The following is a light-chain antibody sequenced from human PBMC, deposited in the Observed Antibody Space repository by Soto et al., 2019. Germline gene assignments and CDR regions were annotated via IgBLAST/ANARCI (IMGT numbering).Light chain of an antibody. J-gene: IGKJ2*03. Sequence: TQSPSTLSASVGDRVTITCRASQTISSAYIAWYQQKPGQTPRLLIYGASSRASGVPDRFGGSGSGTEFTLTISRLEPEDFGVYYCQQYGSSSVYSFGQGTKLEIK. V-gene: IGKV3-20*01. CDR3: QQYGSSSVYS. CDR2: GAS. CDR1: QTISSAY.